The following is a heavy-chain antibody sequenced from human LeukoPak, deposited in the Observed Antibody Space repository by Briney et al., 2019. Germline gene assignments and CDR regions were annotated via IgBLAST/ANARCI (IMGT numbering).Heavy chain of an antibody. CDR1: GYTFTSYY. CDR3: ARGGLPARSWFDP. V-gene: IGHV1-46*01. D-gene: IGHD3/OR15-3a*01. CDR2: INPSSGRT. J-gene: IGHJ5*02. Sequence: RASVKVSCKASGYTFTSYYMNWVRQAPGQGLEWMGIINPSSGRTTYAQKFQGRVTMTRDTSTSTVYMELTSLRSEDTAVFYCARGGLPARSWFDPWGQGTLVTASS.